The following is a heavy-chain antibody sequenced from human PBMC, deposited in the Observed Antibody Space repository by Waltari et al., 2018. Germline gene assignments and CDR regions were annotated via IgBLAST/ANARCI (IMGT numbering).Heavy chain of an antibody. J-gene: IGHJ5*02. V-gene: IGHV3-23*01. D-gene: IGHD2-21*01. CDR3: VGARDTP. Sequence: EVQLSESGGGLVQPGGSLRLSCATSGLTLSSYGMSWVRQAPGKGVGWGADSRDNGNTHYADSVKGRFTISRDISNSIVYLQMQSLRDEDTALYYCVGARDTPWGQGTLVTVSS. CDR2: SRDNGNT. CDR1: GLTLSSYG.